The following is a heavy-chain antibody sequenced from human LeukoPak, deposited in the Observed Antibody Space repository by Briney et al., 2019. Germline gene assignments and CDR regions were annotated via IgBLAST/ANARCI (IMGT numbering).Heavy chain of an antibody. CDR3: ASYYYYYMDV. CDR2: IKQDGSEK. CDR1: GITFSSHA. V-gene: IGHV3-7*01. J-gene: IGHJ6*03. Sequence: GGSLRLSCAASGITFSSHAMSWVRQAPGKGLEWVANIKQDGSEKYYVDSVKGRFTISRDNAKNSLYLQMNSLRAEDTAVYYCASYYYYYMDVWGKGTTVTVSS.